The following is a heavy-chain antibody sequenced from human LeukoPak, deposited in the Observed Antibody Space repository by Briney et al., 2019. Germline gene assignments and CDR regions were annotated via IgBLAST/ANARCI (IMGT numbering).Heavy chain of an antibody. CDR1: GRSFSGYY. D-gene: IGHD2-2*01. J-gene: IGHJ4*02. CDR2: INHSGST. CDR3: PSRVAVPAAMALVFDY. V-gene: IGHV4-34*01. Sequence: SDTLSLTCAVYGRSFSGYYWSWIRQPPGKGLEWIGEINHSGSTNYNPSLKSRVTISVDTSTKQFPLTLSPVIAPDTAVYYCPSRVAVPAAMALVFDYWGQGTLVTVSS.